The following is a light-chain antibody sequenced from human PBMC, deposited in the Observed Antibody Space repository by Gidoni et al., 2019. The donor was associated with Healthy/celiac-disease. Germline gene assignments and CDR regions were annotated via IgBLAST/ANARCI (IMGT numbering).Light chain of an antibody. CDR1: QSISSY. V-gene: IGKV1-39*01. J-gene: IGKJ4*01. CDR2: AAS. CDR3: QQSYSTPLT. Sequence: DIQMTTSPSSLSASVGDRVTITCRGSQSISSYLNWYQQKPGTAPKLLIYAASSLQSGVPSRFSGSGSGTDFTLTISSLQPEDFATYYCQQSYSTPLTFGGGTKVEIK.